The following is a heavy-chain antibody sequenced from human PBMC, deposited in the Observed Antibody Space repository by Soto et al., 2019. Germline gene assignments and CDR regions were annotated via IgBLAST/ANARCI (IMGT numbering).Heavy chain of an antibody. Sequence: GASVKVSCKASGYTFTSYGISWVRQAPGQGLEWMGWISAYNGNTNYAQKLQGRVTMTTDTSTSTAYMELRSLRSDDTAVYYCAREEVDRVTTGYYFDYWGQGTLVTVSS. D-gene: IGHD4-17*01. CDR2: ISAYNGNT. CDR3: AREEVDRVTTGYYFDY. J-gene: IGHJ4*02. V-gene: IGHV1-18*01. CDR1: GYTFTSYG.